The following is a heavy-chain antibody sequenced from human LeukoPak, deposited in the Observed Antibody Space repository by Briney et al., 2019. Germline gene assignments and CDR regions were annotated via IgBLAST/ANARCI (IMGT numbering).Heavy chain of an antibody. CDR3: VRDKANIWHWDY. J-gene: IGHJ4*02. Sequence: GGSLRLSCVASGFNVSSNYMSWVRQAPGKGLEWVSVIYSGGSTYSADSVRGRFTISRDKSKNTLYLQMNSLRAEDTAVYYCVRDKANIWHWDYWGQGTLVTVSS. CDR2: IYSGGST. V-gene: IGHV3-66*01. CDR1: GFNVSSNY. D-gene: IGHD1-1*01.